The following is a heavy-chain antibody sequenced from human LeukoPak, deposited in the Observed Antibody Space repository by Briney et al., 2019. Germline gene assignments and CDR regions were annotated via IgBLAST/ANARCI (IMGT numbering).Heavy chain of an antibody. D-gene: IGHD3-10*01. V-gene: IGHV1-69*13. CDR1: GGTFSSYA. CDR2: IIPIFGTA. Sequence: SVKVSCXASGGTFSSYAISWVRPAPGQGLEWMGGIIPIFGTANYAQKFQGRVTITADESTSTAYMELSSLRSEDTAVYYCARQLYYYGSGSYYYFDYWGQGTLVTVSS. J-gene: IGHJ4*02. CDR3: ARQLYYYGSGSYYYFDY.